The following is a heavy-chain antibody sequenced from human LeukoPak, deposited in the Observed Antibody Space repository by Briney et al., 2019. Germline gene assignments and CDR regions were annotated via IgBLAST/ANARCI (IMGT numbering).Heavy chain of an antibody. CDR1: GLTVSSNY. Sequence: PGGSLRLSCAASGLTVSSNYMTWVRQAPGKGLEWVANIKQNGSEKSYVDSVKGRLTISRDNAKNALYLQMNSLRAEDTAVYYCARVLRGGFDYWGQGTLVTVSS. V-gene: IGHV3-7*01. CDR2: IKQNGSEK. CDR3: ARVLRGGFDY. D-gene: IGHD2-8*02. J-gene: IGHJ4*02.